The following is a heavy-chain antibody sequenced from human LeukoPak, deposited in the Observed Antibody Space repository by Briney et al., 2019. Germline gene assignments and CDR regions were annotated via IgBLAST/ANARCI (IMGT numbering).Heavy chain of an antibody. CDR2: INPSGGST. V-gene: IGHV1-46*01. D-gene: IGHD3-10*01. Sequence: ASVKVSCKASGYTFTSYYMHWVRQAPGQGLEWMGIINPSGGSTNYAQKLQGRVTMTTDTSTSTAYMELRSLRSDDTAVYYCARGHPDPYYYGSGSYYTGYAFDIWGQGTMVTVSS. CDR3: ARGHPDPYYYGSGSYYTGYAFDI. CDR1: GYTFTSYY. J-gene: IGHJ3*02.